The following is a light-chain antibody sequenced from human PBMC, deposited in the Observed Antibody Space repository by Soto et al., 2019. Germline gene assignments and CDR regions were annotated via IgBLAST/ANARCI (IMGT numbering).Light chain of an antibody. Sequence: DIQMTQSPSTLSASVGDRVTITCRASQSISSWLAWYQQKPGKAPKLLIYNASSFESGVPSRFSGSGSGSEFTLTISSPQPDDFATYYYHQYNSYYFGGGTKVEIK. CDR1: QSISSW. CDR3: HQYNSYY. CDR2: NAS. V-gene: IGKV1-5*03. J-gene: IGKJ4*01.